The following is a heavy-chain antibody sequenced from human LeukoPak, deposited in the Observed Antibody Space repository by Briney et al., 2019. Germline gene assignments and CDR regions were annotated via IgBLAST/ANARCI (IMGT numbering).Heavy chain of an antibody. CDR3: ARGVYIAAAQYGY. CDR1: GGSISSYY. D-gene: IGHD6-13*01. Sequence: SETLSLTCTVSGGSISSYYWSWIRQPPGKGLEWIGYIYYSGTTNYNPSLKSRVTISVDTSKNQFSLRLSSVTAADTAVYYCARGVYIAAAQYGYWGQGTLVTVSS. CDR2: IYYSGTT. J-gene: IGHJ4*02. V-gene: IGHV4-59*01.